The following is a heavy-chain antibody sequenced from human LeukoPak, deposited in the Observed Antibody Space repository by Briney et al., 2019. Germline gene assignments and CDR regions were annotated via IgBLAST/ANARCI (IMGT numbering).Heavy chain of an antibody. V-gene: IGHV1-8*01. J-gene: IGHJ4*02. Sequence: ASVKVSCKASGYTFTSYDINWVRQATGQGLEWVGWMNPNSGNTGYAQKFQGRVTMTRNTSISTAYMELSSLRSEDTAVYYCARGFDGLRLKGQYFDYWGQGTLVTVSS. CDR3: ARGFDGLRLKGQYFDY. D-gene: IGHD5/OR15-5a*01. CDR2: MNPNSGNT. CDR1: GYTFTSYD.